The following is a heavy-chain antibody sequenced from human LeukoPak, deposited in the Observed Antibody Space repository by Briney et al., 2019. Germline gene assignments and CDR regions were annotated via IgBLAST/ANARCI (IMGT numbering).Heavy chain of an antibody. CDR2: IYYSGNT. D-gene: IGHD4-23*01. J-gene: IGHJ5*02. V-gene: IGHV4-31*03. Sequence: SETLSLTCTVSGDSISSGHYYWSWIRQHPGKGLEWIGYIYYSGNTYYNPSLKSRVIISLATSKNQFSLKLTSVTPADTAVYYCARGVLRRYPPWGQGTLVTVSS. CDR1: GDSISSGHYY. CDR3: ARGVLRRYPP.